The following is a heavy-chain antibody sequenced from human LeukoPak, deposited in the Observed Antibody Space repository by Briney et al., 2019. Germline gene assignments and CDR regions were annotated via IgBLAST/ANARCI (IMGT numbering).Heavy chain of an antibody. V-gene: IGHV6-1*01. CDR3: ARGGRGYCTSSSCYFDY. D-gene: IGHD2-2*01. J-gene: IGHJ4*02. Sequence: SQTLSLTCAISGDSVSSAAWNWIRQSPSRGLEWLGRTYYRSKWYNDYAVSVKSRITINPDTSKNQFSLDLNSVTPEDTAVYYCARGGRGYCTSSSCYFDYWGQGTLVTVSS. CDR2: TYYRSKWYN. CDR1: GDSVSSAA.